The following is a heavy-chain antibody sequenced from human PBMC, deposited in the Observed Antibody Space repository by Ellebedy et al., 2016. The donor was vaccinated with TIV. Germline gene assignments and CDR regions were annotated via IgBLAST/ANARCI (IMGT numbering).Heavy chain of an antibody. Sequence: GESLKISXAASGFTFNSYAMSWVRQDPGKGLVWVSRMDSGGSTTDYADSVKGRFTISRDNAKNTLYLQMDSLRAEDTAVYYCARAGSYLSEAVFYWGQGTLVTVSS. V-gene: IGHV3-74*01. CDR2: MDSGGSTT. D-gene: IGHD3-10*01. CDR1: GFTFNSYA. CDR3: ARAGSYLSEAVFY. J-gene: IGHJ4*02.